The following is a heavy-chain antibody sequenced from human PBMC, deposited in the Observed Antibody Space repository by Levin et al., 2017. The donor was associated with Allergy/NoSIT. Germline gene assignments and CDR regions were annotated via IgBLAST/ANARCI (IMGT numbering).Heavy chain of an antibody. Sequence: RAGGSLRLSCAASGFTFSSYAMHWVRQAPGKGLEWVAVISYDGSNKYYADSVKGRFTISRDNSKNTLYLQMNSLRAEDTAVYYCARDWVYGSGSPPPLDYWGQGTLVTVSS. D-gene: IGHD3-10*01. J-gene: IGHJ4*02. CDR3: ARDWVYGSGSPPPLDY. CDR1: GFTFSSYA. V-gene: IGHV3-30-3*01. CDR2: ISYDGSNK.